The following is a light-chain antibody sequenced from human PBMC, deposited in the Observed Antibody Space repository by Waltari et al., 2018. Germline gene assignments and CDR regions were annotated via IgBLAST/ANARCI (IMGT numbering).Light chain of an antibody. J-gene: IGKJ5*01. CDR1: QGINDW. CDR3: QQADSIPIT. V-gene: IGKV1D-12*01. Sequence: DIQMTQSPSSVSASVGDRVTITCRASQGINDWLAWYQQKPGKAPKTLIYAASTLQSGVPSRFSGSGSGTDFTLTISSLQPEDFATYFCQQADSIPITFGQGTRLEIK. CDR2: AAS.